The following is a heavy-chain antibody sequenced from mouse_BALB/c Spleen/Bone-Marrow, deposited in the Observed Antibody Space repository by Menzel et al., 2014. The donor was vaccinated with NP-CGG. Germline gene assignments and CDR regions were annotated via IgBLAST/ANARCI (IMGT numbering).Heavy chain of an antibody. Sequence: EVKLLESGGGLVQPGGSLKLSCAASGFDFSRHWMSWVRQAPGKGLQWIGEINPDSRTINYAPSLKAKFIISRYNAKNTLYLQMSKVRSDDTALYYCARGNYYGNLDYWGQGTTLTVSS. D-gene: IGHD2-1*01. J-gene: IGHJ2*01. CDR2: INPDSRTI. V-gene: IGHV4-1*02. CDR3: ARGNYYGNLDY. CDR1: GFDFSRHW.